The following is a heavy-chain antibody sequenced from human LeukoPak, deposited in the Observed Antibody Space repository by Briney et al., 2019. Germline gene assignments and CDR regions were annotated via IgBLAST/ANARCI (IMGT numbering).Heavy chain of an antibody. J-gene: IGHJ4*02. CDR1: AFTFSSYS. V-gene: IGHV3-21*01. CDR2: ISSSSRYI. D-gene: IGHD3-3*01. Sequence: GGSLRLSCAASAFTFSSYSMNWVRQGPGKGLEWVSSISSSSRYIYYADSVKGRFTISRDNAKNSLYLQMNSLRAEDTAVYYCARELLYTSFGVVNKGETNDYWGQGTLVTVSS. CDR3: ARELLYTSFGVVNKGETNDY.